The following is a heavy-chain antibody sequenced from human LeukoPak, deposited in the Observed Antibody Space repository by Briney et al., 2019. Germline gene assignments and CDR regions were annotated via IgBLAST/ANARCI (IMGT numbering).Heavy chain of an antibody. V-gene: IGHV3-66*01. CDR2: IYSGGST. CDR3: ARDPGGRYCSSTSCYRDEPFDY. CDR1: GFTVSSNY. J-gene: IGHJ4*02. Sequence: GGSLRLSCAASGFTVSSNYMSWVRQAPGKGLEWVSVIYSGGSTYYADSVKGRFTISRDNSKNTLYLQMNSLRAEDTAVYYCARDPGGRYCSSTSCYRDEPFDYWGQGTLVTVSS. D-gene: IGHD2-2*01.